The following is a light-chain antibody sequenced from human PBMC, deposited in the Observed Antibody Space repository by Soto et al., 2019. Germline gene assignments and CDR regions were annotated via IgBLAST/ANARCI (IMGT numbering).Light chain of an antibody. CDR1: SSDIGSYNF. V-gene: IGLV2-8*01. CDR2: EVS. J-gene: IGLJ2*01. CDR3: SSYAGNNKLI. Sequence: QSVLTQPPSASGSPGQSVTISCTGSSSDIGSYNFVSWYQQHPGKAPKLLIYEVSKRPSGVPDRFSASTSGNTASLTVSGLQAEDSADYYCSSYAGNNKLIFGGGTKLTVL.